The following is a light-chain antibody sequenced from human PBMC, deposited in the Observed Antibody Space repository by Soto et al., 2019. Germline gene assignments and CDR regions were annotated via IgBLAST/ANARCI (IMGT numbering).Light chain of an antibody. CDR1: SSDVGGYNY. CDR3: SSYTSGSTLYV. J-gene: IGLJ1*01. CDR2: DVS. V-gene: IGLV2-14*01. Sequence: QSALTQPASVSGSPGQSITISCTGTSSDVGGYNYVSWYQQHPGKAPKLMIYDVSNRPSGVSNRFSGSKSGNTASLTISGLQAEDAADYYRSSYTSGSTLYVFGTGTKLTVL.